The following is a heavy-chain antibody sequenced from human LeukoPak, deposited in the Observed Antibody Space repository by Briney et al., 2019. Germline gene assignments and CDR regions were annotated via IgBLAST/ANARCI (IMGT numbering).Heavy chain of an antibody. V-gene: IGHV4-30-4*08. Sequence: SQTLSLTCTVSGGSISSGDYYWSWIRQPPGKGLEWIGYIYYSGSTYYNPSLKSRVTISVDTSKNQFSLKLSSVTAADTAVYYCARALLYCSSTSCHNNWFDPWGQGTLVTVSS. CDR1: GGSISSGDYY. J-gene: IGHJ5*02. D-gene: IGHD2-2*01. CDR3: ARALLYCSSTSCHNNWFDP. CDR2: IYYSGST.